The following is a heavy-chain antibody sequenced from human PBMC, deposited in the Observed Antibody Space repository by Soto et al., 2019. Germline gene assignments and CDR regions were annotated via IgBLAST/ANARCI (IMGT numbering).Heavy chain of an antibody. V-gene: IGHV5-51*01. D-gene: IGHD6-13*01. CDR2: IFPADSDT. CDR3: ARLADGSTWYHPAY. J-gene: IGHJ4*02. CDR1: GYTFAGYW. Sequence: GESLKISCQGSGYTFAGYWIGWVRQMPGKGLEWMAIIFPADSDTRYSPYFEGQVTISADKSISNAYLHWSSLKASDTAMYYCARLADGSTWYHPAYWGQGTLVTVSS.